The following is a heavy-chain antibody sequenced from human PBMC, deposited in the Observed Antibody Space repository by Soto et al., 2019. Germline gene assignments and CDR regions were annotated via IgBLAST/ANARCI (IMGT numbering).Heavy chain of an antibody. CDR3: ARAGVACGGDCGWFDP. V-gene: IGHV4-59*01. J-gene: IGHJ5*02. CDR1: GGSISSYY. Sequence: SETLSLTCTVSGGSISSYYWSWIRQPPGKGLEWIGYIYYSGSTNYNPSLKSRVTISVDTSKNQSSLKLSSVTAADTAVYYCARAGVACGGDCGWFDPWGQGTLVTVSS. D-gene: IGHD2-21*02. CDR2: IYYSGST.